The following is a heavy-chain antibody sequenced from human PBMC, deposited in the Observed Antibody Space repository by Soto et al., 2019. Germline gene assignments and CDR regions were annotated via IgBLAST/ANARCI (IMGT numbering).Heavy chain of an antibody. Sequence: GGSLSLSCAASGFTFSSYAMHWVRQAPGKGLEWVAVISYDGSNKYYADSVKGRFTISRDNSKNTLYLQMNSLRAEDTAVYYCARALKYYDFWSGYYTTPSYYGMDVWGQGTTVTVSS. J-gene: IGHJ6*02. CDR3: ARALKYYDFWSGYYTTPSYYGMDV. V-gene: IGHV3-30-3*01. CDR2: ISYDGSNK. CDR1: GFTFSSYA. D-gene: IGHD3-3*01.